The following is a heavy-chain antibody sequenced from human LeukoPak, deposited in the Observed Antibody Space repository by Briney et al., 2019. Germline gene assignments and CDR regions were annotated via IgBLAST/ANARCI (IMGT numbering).Heavy chain of an antibody. CDR1: GSTFSSYG. J-gene: IGHJ4*02. CDR3: AKGYQQLVPH. D-gene: IGHD6-13*01. Sequence: PGGSLRLSCAASGSTFSSYGMHWVRQAPGKGLEWVAVISYDGSNKYYADSVKGRFTISRDNSKNTLYLQMNSLRAEDTAVYYCAKGYQQLVPHWGQGTLVTVSS. CDR2: ISYDGSNK. V-gene: IGHV3-30*18.